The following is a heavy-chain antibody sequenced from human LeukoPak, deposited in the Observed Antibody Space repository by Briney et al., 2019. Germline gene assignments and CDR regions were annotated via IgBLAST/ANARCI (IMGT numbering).Heavy chain of an antibody. D-gene: IGHD6-13*01. Sequence: PSETLSLTCTVSGGSISSSSYYWGWIRQPPGKGLEWIGSIYYSGSTYYNPSLKSRVTISVDTSKNQFSLKLSSVTAADTAVYYCARGSPQLPIAAAGRRGYYFDYWGQGTLVTVSS. CDR2: IYYSGST. CDR1: GGSISSSSYY. V-gene: IGHV4-39*07. CDR3: ARGSPQLPIAAAGRRGYYFDY. J-gene: IGHJ4*02.